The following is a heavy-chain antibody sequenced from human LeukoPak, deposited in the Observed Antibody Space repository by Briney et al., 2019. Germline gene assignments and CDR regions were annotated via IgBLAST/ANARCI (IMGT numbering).Heavy chain of an antibody. CDR3: ARDHSENYYYDC. Sequence: GGSLRLSCAASGFTFSSYSMNWVRQAPGKGLEWVSSISSSSSYIYYADSVKGRFTISRDNAKNSLYPQMNSLGAEDTAVYYRARDHSENYYYDCWGQGTLVTVSS. CDR2: ISSSSSYI. D-gene: IGHD1-26*01. J-gene: IGHJ4*02. V-gene: IGHV3-21*01. CDR1: GFTFSSYS.